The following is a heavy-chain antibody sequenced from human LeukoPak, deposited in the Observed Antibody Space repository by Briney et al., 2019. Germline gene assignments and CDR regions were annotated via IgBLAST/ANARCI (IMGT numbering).Heavy chain of an antibody. CDR1: GFTFDDYG. J-gene: IGHJ6*03. V-gene: IGHV3-20*04. CDR2: INWNGGST. CDR3: ARAARSGSDYYMDV. Sequence: PGGSLRLSRAASGFTFDDYGMSWVRQAPGKGLEWVSGINWNGGSTGYADSVKGRFTISRDNAKNSLYLQMNSLRAEDTALYYCARAARSGSDYYMDVWGKGTTVTVSS. D-gene: IGHD3-16*01.